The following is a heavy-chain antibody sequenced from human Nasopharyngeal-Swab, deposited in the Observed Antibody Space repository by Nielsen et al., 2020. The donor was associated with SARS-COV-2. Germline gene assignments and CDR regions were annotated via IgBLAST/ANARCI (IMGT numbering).Heavy chain of an antibody. Sequence: SPKISCAASGFTFDDYAMHWVRQAPGKGLEWVSGISWNSGSIGYADSVKGRFTISRDNAKNSLYLQMNSLRAEDTALYYCAKEDNLGAFDIWGQGTMVTVSS. J-gene: IGHJ3*02. CDR1: GFTFDDYA. CDR2: ISWNSGSI. V-gene: IGHV3-9*01. CDR3: AKEDNLGAFDI. D-gene: IGHD1-1*01.